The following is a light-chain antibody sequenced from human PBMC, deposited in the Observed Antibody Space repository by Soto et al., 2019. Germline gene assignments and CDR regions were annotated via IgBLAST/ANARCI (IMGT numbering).Light chain of an antibody. V-gene: IGLV2-14*03. J-gene: IGLJ2*01. Sequence: QSVLTQPASVSGSPGQSITISCTGTSSDIGAYNFVSWYQQHPGNAPKLMLYDVNIRPSGVSNRFSDSKSGNTASMTISGIKAEDAADYYCTSWTTSTTLLFGGGTKLTVL. CDR2: DVN. CDR3: TSWTTSTTLL. CDR1: SSDIGAYNF.